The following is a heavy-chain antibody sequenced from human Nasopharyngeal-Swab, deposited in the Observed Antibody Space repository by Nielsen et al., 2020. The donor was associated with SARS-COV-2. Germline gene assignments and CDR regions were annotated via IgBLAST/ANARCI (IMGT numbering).Heavy chain of an antibody. Sequence: SETLSLTCTVSGVSITSQYWTWIPQPPGKGLEWIGYISHNSGTSYNPSLKSRVTMFMDTSKNQFSLRLRSVTAADTAVYYCAKEGATVWFDPWGQGTLVTVSS. CDR2: ISHNSGT. CDR1: GVSITSQY. V-gene: IGHV4-59*11. J-gene: IGHJ5*02. D-gene: IGHD4-11*01. CDR3: AKEGATVWFDP.